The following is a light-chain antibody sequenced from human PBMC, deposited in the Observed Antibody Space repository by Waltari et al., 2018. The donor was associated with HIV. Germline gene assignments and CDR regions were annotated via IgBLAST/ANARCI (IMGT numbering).Light chain of an antibody. Sequence: VVMIQTPLFLSVSPGQPASISCTSSHNLLQSDGKTYLFWYLQRPGQSPQLLIYEGFNRFSGVPDRFSGSGSGKNFTLKISRVAPEDVGVYYCMQSIQVLGTFGQGTKLDMK. CDR1: HNLLQSDGKTY. CDR3: MQSIQVLGT. CDR2: EGF. V-gene: IGKV2D-29*02. J-gene: IGKJ2*01.